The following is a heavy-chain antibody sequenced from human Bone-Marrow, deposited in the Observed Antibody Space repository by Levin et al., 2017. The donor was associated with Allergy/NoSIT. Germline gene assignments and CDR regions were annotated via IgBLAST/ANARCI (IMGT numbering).Heavy chain of an antibody. Sequence: ASVKVSCKASGYTFPTYYIHWVRQAPGQGLEWMGRINPSIPSTNYAQKFQGRVSMTADTSTSAVYMEVTSLTSEDTAVYYCARGAYGSGSSFDYWGQGTLVTVSS. V-gene: IGHV1-46*01. CDR3: ARGAYGSGSSFDY. D-gene: IGHD3-10*01. J-gene: IGHJ4*02. CDR1: GYTFPTYY. CDR2: INPSIPST.